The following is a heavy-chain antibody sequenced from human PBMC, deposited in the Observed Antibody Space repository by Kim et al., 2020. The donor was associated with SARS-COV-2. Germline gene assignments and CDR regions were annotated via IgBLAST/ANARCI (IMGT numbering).Heavy chain of an antibody. CDR1: GYTFTSYA. V-gene: IGHV1-3*01. Sequence: ASVKVSCKASGYTFTSYAMHWVRHAPGQRLEWMGWINAGNGNTKYSQKFQGRVTITRDTSASTAYMELSSLRSEDTAVYYCARGVAVAVAFDIWGQGTMVTVSS. CDR3: ARGVAVAVAFDI. D-gene: IGHD6-19*01. CDR2: INAGNGNT. J-gene: IGHJ3*02.